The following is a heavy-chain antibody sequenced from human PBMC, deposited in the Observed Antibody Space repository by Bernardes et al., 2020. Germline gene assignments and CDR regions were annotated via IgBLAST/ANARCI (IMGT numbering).Heavy chain of an antibody. CDR1: GFSFSTYS. CDR2: IDPKSTTI. D-gene: IGHD4-4*01. Sequence: GGSLRLSCAASGFSFSTYSMDWVRQAPGEGLEWLSFIDPKSTTIHYADSVKGRFTVSRDNAKNSLYLQMNSLRAEDTATYYCARDWHESNVLLNYDYWGPGTVVTVSS. J-gene: IGHJ4*02. CDR3: ARDWHESNVLLNYDY. V-gene: IGHV3-48*01.